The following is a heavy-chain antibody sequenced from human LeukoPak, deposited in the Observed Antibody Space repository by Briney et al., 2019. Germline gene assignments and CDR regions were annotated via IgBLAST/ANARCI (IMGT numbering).Heavy chain of an antibody. CDR1: GGSISSSSYY. CDR2: IYYSGST. V-gene: IGHV4-39*07. Sequence: SETLSLTCTVSGGSISSSSYYWGWIRQPPGKGLEWIGSIYYSGSTYYNPSLTSRVTISVDTSKNQFSLKLSSVTAADTAVYYCARGEYYYGSGRSGDYYYYMDVWGKGTTVTISS. CDR3: ARGEYYYGSGRSGDYYYYMDV. D-gene: IGHD3-10*01. J-gene: IGHJ6*03.